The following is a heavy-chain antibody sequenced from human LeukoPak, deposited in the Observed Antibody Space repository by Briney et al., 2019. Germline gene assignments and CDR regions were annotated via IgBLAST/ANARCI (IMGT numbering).Heavy chain of an antibody. CDR1: GFTVSTNH. V-gene: IGHV3-53*01. D-gene: IGHD3-22*01. Sequence: GGSLRLFCAVSGFTVSTNHMTWVRQAPGKGLEWVSAINDVDTPSYADSVRGRFTISRDSANNTLYLQLKRLRGEDTGVYYCARDMVHSSGALHPWDRGPLLTV. CDR2: INDVDTP. J-gene: IGHJ5*02. CDR3: ARDMVHSSGALHP.